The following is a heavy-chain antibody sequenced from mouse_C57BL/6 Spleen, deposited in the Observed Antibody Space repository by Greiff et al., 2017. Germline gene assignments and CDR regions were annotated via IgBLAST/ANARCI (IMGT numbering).Heavy chain of an antibody. CDR2: INPSNGGT. V-gene: IGHV1-53*01. Sequence: QVQLKQPGTELVKPGASVKLSCKASGYTFTSYWMHWVKQRPGQGLEWIGNINPSNGGTNYNEKFKSKATLTVDKSSSTAYMQLSSLTSEDSAVYYCAREGGTTVVATNWGQGTLVTVSA. CDR3: AREGGTTVVATN. J-gene: IGHJ3*01. CDR1: GYTFTSYW. D-gene: IGHD1-1*01.